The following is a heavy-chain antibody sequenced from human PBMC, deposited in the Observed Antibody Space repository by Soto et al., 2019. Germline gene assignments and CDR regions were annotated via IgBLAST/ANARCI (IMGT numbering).Heavy chain of an antibody. J-gene: IGHJ5*02. D-gene: IGHD2-2*01. CDR3: ARDGFCTSTTCRVGNWFDP. V-gene: IGHV4-34*01. CDR2: INHRGST. Sequence: QVQLQQWGAGLLKPSETLSLTCVVYGGSFSGYYWSWIRQSPGKGLEWIGGINHRGSTNYNPSLESRVTISVHTSKNQFSLKLPSVAAADTAMYYCARDGFCTSTTCRVGNWFDPWGQGTLVTVSS. CDR1: GGSFSGYY.